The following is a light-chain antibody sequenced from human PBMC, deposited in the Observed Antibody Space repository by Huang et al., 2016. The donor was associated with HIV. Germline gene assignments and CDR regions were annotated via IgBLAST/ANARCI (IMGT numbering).Light chain of an antibody. CDR2: ATS. Sequence: IQMTQSPASLSASVGQRVTITCRASQAIGNYLNWYRQTPAKAPTLLIYATSSLQSGVPSRFSGTGSGTDFNLTISSLQPEDFATFYCQQSYSTPQTFGQGTKVDLK. J-gene: IGKJ1*01. CDR1: QAIGNY. V-gene: IGKV1-39*01. CDR3: QQSYSTPQT.